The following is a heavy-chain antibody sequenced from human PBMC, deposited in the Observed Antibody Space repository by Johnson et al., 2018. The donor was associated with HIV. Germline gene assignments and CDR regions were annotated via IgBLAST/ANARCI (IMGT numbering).Heavy chain of an antibody. CDR1: GFTFSSYA. J-gene: IGHJ3*02. V-gene: IGHV3-13*01. CDR2: LGTAGDT. Sequence: VQLVESGGGVVQPGGSLRLSCAASGFTFSSYAMNWVRQAPGKGLEWVSGLGTAGDTYYPGSVEGRFTISRENAKTSLYLQMNSLRAEDTAVYYCATDRGSPGIPAAFDIWGQVTMVTVSS. CDR3: ATDRGSPGIPAAFDI. D-gene: IGHD1-26*01.